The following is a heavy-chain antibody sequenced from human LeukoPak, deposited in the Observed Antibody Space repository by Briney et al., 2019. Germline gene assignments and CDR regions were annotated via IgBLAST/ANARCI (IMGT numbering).Heavy chain of an antibody. D-gene: IGHD3-10*01. CDR2: ISAYNGNT. CDR1: GYTFTSYG. V-gene: IGHV1-18*01. CDR3: ARDQSIWFGDLIDAFDI. J-gene: IGHJ3*02. Sequence: GASVKVSCKASGYTFTSYGISWVRQAPGQGLEWMGWISAYNGNTNYAQKLQGRVTMTTDTSTSTAYMELRSLRSDDTAVYYCARDQSIWFGDLIDAFDIWGRGTMVTVSS.